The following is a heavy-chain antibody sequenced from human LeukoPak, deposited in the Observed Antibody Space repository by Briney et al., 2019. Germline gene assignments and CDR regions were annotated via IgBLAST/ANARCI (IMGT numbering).Heavy chain of an antibody. Sequence: SETLSLTCTVSGGSIASYYWSWIRQPAGRGLEWIGRVYSSGSTKYNPSLESRVTISVDTSKNQFSLKLSSVTAADTAVYYCARDYGGRWLQLYYFDYWGQGTLVTVSS. J-gene: IGHJ4*02. D-gene: IGHD5-24*01. CDR3: ARDYGGRWLQLYYFDY. CDR1: GGSIASYY. V-gene: IGHV4-4*07. CDR2: VYSSGST.